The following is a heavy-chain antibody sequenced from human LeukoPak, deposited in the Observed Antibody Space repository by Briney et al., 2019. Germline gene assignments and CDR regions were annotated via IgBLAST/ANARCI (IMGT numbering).Heavy chain of an antibody. CDR2: ISSGSSYI. V-gene: IGHV3-21*04. Sequence: PGGSLRLSCAASGFTLSRYSMNWVRQAPGKGLEWVSSISSGSSYIYYAGSVKGRFTISRDNAKNSLYLQMNSLRAEDTALYYCAKDAGGYYYYYMGVWGKGTTVTISS. D-gene: IGHD3-10*01. CDR1: GFTLSRYS. CDR3: AKDAGGYYYYYMGV. J-gene: IGHJ6*03.